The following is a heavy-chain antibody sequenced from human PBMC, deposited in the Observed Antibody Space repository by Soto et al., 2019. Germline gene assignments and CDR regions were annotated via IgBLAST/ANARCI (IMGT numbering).Heavy chain of an antibody. D-gene: IGHD3-10*01. CDR3: AKKPYDGSGDYYSPPYYFDY. Sequence: GGSLRLSCVASGFSFRTYVMNWVRLAPGKGLEWVSAISGSGDYTYYAASVKGRFTISRDNSKNTLYLQMNSLRAEDTAVYYCAKKPYDGSGDYYSPPYYFDYWGQGTLVTVSS. CDR1: GFSFRTYV. CDR2: ISGSGDYT. V-gene: IGHV3-23*01. J-gene: IGHJ4*02.